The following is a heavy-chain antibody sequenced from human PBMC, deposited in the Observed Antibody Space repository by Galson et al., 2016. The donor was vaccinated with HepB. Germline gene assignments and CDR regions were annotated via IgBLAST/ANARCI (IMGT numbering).Heavy chain of an antibody. D-gene: IGHD6-19*01. CDR2: IIPIYGPA. CDR1: GGTFSHSV. J-gene: IGHJ6*02. CDR3: ARADSWLVTDGYYHTMDV. V-gene: IGHV1-69*13. Sequence: SVKVSCKASGGTFSHSVFSWVRQAPGQGLEWMGGIIPIYGPANYAQKFQGRVTITADDSTRTAYMEPRSLRSDDTAVYYCARADSWLVTDGYYHTMDVWGQGTTIIVSS.